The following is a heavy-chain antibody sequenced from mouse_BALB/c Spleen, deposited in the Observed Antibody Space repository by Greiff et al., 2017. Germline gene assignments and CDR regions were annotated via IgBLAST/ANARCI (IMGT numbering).Heavy chain of an antibody. V-gene: IGHV2-6-5*01. Sequence: VKLMESGPGLVAPSQSLSITCTVSGFSLTDYGVSWIRQPPGKGLEWLGVIWGGGSTYYNSALKSRLSISKDNSKSQVFLKMNSLQTDDTAMYYCAKHDVHENYAMDYWGQGTSVTVSS. J-gene: IGHJ4*01. CDR2: IWGGGST. CDR3: AKHDVHENYAMDY. CDR1: GFSLTDYG.